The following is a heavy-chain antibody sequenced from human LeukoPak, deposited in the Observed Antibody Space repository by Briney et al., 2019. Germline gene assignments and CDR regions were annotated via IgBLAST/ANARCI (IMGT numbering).Heavy chain of an antibody. V-gene: IGHV3-73*01. J-gene: IGHJ4*02. CDR2: IRSKANSYAT. Sequence: PGGSLRLSCAASGFTFSGSAMHWVRQASGKGLEWVGRIRSKANSYATAYAASVKGRFTISRDDSKNTAYLQMNSLKTEDTAVYYCTRQPEGLRPFLYWGQGTLVTVSS. CDR1: GFTFSGSA. CDR3: TRQPEGLRPFLY. D-gene: IGHD4-17*01.